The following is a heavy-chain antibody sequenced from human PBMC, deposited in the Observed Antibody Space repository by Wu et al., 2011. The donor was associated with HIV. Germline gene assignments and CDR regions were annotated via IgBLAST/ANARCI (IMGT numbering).Heavy chain of an antibody. CDR2: IIPMFNTA. J-gene: IGHJ1*01. Sequence: QVQLVQSGAEVKKPGASVKVSCKASGYTFSTSGVSWVRLAPGQGLEWMGRIIPMFNTANYAQNFQSRLTLTADKSTSTAYMELSSLRSEDTAVYYCATDPTIVGEGWGQGTRVTVSS. D-gene: IGHD2/OR15-2a*01. CDR3: ATDPTIVGEG. V-gene: IGHV1-69*06. CDR1: GYTFSTSG.